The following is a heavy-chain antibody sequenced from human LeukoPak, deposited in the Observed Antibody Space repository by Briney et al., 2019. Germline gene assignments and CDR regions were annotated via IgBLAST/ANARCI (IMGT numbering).Heavy chain of an antibody. CDR3: ARERPPSRKESHDFWSGRTGGWSDP. V-gene: IGHV4-4*07. Sequence: PSETLSLTCTVSGGSISSYYWSWIRQPAGKGLEWIGRIYTSGSTNYNPSLKSRVTMSVDTSKNQFSLKLSSVTAADTAVYYCARERPPSRKESHDFWSGRTGGWSDPWGQGTLVTVSS. D-gene: IGHD3-3*01. CDR1: GGSISSYY. J-gene: IGHJ5*02. CDR2: IYTSGST.